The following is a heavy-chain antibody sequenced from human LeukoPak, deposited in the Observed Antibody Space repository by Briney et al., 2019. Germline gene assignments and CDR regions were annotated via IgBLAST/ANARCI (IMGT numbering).Heavy chain of an antibody. V-gene: IGHV4-59*01. J-gene: IGHJ4*02. CDR1: GGSIDSYY. CDR3: ARVYQSAEYYFDY. CDR2: IYYTGST. Sequence: PSETLSLTCTVSGGSIDSYYWSWIRQPPGKGLEGMGYIYYTGSTEYHPSLKSRDTISLDTSKDQFSLKLTSVTAADTAVYYCARVYQSAEYYFDYWGQGNLVSVSS. D-gene: IGHD2-2*01.